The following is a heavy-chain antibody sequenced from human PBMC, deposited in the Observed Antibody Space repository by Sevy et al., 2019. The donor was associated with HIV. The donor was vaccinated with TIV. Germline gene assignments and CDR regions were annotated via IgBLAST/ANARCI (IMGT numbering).Heavy chain of an antibody. CDR3: ASGRIEGGAFDI. D-gene: IGHD3-16*01. V-gene: IGHV1-2*06. J-gene: IGHJ3*02. CDR1: GYSFTGYY. CDR2: IHPSKGGT. Sequence: ASVKVSCKASGYSFTGYYIQWVRQAPGQGLEWMGRIHPSKGGTKDAQKFQGRVTMTRDTSISTAYMELRRLRSDDTAVYYCASGRIEGGAFDIWGQGTLVTVSS.